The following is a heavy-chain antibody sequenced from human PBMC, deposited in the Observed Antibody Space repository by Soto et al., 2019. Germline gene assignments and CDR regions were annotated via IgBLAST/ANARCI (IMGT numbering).Heavy chain of an antibody. CDR2: ISSTTNYI. J-gene: IGHJ4*02. Sequence: EVQLVESGGGLVKPGGSLRLSCAASGFTFTRYSMNWVRQAPGKGLEWVSSISSTTNYIYYGDSMKGRCTISRDNAKNSLYPEMNSLRAEHTAVYYCARESEDLTSNFAYRGQGTLVTVSS. V-gene: IGHV3-21*06. CDR3: ARESEDLTSNFAY. CDR1: GFTFTRYS.